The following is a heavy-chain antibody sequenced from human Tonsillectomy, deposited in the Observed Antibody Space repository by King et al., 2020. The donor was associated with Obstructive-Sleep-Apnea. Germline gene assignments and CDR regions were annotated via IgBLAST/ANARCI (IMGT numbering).Heavy chain of an antibody. CDR3: VGEGGSRGYRWFAP. D-gene: IGHD5-18*01. Sequence: LQLQESSPRQVKSSETLSLTCTISGGSLSSGDYYWGWIRQPPGKGLEWVGSINYSGRTYYSPSLKSRVTISTDTSKNQFSLTLISVTAADMAMYYCVGEGGSRGYRWFAPWGQGTLVTVSS. CDR1: GGSLSSGDYY. V-gene: IGHV4-39*07. CDR2: INYSGRT. J-gene: IGHJ5*02.